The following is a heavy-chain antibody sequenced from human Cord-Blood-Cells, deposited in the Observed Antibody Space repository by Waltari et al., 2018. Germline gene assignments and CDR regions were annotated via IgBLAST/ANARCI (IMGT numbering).Heavy chain of an antibody. CDR3: AKVGENTIFGVVIKLSYYFDY. CDR1: GFTFSSYG. Sequence: QVQLVESGGGVVQPGRSLRLSCAASGFTFSSYGMHWVRQAPGKGLEWVAVISYDGSNKYYADSVKGRFTISRDNSKNTLYLQMNSLRAEDTAVYYCAKVGENTIFGVVIKLSYYFDYWGQGTLVTVSS. V-gene: IGHV3-30*18. CDR2: ISYDGSNK. D-gene: IGHD3-3*01. J-gene: IGHJ4*02.